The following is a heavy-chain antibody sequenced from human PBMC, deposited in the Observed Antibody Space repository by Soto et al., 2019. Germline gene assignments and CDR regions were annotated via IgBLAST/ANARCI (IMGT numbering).Heavy chain of an antibody. CDR1: GGTFSSYT. CDR2: IIPILGIA. V-gene: IGHV1-69*02. Sequence: QVQLVQSGAEVKKPGSSVKVSCKASGGTFSSYTISWVRQAPGQGLEWMGRIIPILGIANYAQKFQGRVTITADKSTSTAYMELSSLRSEDTAVYYCASSIAFLTGYYTKDYWGQGTLVTVSS. CDR3: ASSIAFLTGYYTKDY. J-gene: IGHJ4*02. D-gene: IGHD3-9*01.